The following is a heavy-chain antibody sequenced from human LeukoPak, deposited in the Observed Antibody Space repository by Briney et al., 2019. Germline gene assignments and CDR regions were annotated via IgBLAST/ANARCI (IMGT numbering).Heavy chain of an antibody. D-gene: IGHD3-22*01. Sequence: GGSLRLSCAASRFTFSSYTMKWVRQAPGRGLEWVSSISGSSSYIYYADSVKGRFTISRDNAKNSLYLQMNSLRAEDTAVYYCARGANTYYYDSSGYYRMYYFDYWGQGTLVTVSS. CDR2: ISGSSSYI. CDR1: RFTFSSYT. J-gene: IGHJ4*02. CDR3: ARGANTYYYDSSGYYRMYYFDY. V-gene: IGHV3-21*01.